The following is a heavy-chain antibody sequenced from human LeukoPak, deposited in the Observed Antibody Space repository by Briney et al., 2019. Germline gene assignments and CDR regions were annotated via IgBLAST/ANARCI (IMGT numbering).Heavy chain of an antibody. CDR3: ARGLRAETYDAFDI. CDR2: ISSSSSYI. Sequence: GGSVRLSCAASGFTFSSYIMNWVRQAPGKGLEWVSSISSSSSYIYYTDSVKGRITISRDNAKNSLYLQMNSLSAEDTAVYYCARGLRAETYDAFDIWGQGTMVTVSS. D-gene: IGHD4-17*01. V-gene: IGHV3-21*01. CDR1: GFTFSSYI. J-gene: IGHJ3*02.